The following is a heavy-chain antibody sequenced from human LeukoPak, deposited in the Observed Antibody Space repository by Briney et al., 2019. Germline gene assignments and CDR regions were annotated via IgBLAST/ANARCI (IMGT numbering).Heavy chain of an antibody. CDR1: GFTFSNYW. D-gene: IGHD2-2*02. CDR2: INTDGSTT. Sequence: GGSLRLSCTASGFTFSNYWMHWVRQAPGKGLVWVSRINTDGSTTTYADSVKGRFTISRDNAKNTLYLQMNSLRAEDTAVYYRARICGGTSCSTPYWGQGTLVTVSS. CDR3: ARICGGTSCSTPY. V-gene: IGHV3-74*01. J-gene: IGHJ4*02.